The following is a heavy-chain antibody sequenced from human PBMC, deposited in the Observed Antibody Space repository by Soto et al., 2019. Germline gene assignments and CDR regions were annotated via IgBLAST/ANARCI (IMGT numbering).Heavy chain of an antibody. V-gene: IGHV4-31*03. Sequence: SETLSLTCTVSGGSISSGGYYWSWIRQHPGKGLEWIGYIYYSGSTYYNPSLKSRVTISVDTSKNQFSLKLSSVTAADTAVYYCARDKRFGELLGNFDYWGQGTLVTVSS. CDR2: IYYSGST. D-gene: IGHD3-10*01. J-gene: IGHJ4*02. CDR3: ARDKRFGELLGNFDY. CDR1: GGSISSGGYY.